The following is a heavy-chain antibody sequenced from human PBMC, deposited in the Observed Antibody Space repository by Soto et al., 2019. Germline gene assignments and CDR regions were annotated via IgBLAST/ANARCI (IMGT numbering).Heavy chain of an antibody. J-gene: IGHJ6*02. CDR3: AIERLRFLAKDGMEV. V-gene: IGHV3-33*01. Sequence: GASLSLSCPASGFTFSIYGMHCVRQAPGKGLEWVAVIWYDGSNKYYADSVKGRFTISRDNSKNTLYLQMNSLRAEDTAVYYCAIERLRFLAKDGMEVCGQGTMVPVSS. CDR2: IWYDGSNK. CDR1: GFTFSIYG. D-gene: IGHD3-3*01.